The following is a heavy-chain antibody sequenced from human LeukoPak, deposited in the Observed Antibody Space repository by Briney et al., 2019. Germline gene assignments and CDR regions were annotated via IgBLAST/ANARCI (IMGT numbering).Heavy chain of an antibody. CDR2: INTGETT. CDR3: AKGAFDV. Sequence: QPGGSLRLSCAASGFNLSRYAMSWVRQAPGRGLEWVSCINTGETTFYADSVKGRFTISRDSSKNNLYLHMTSLRDEDTALYYCAKGAFDVWGQGTVVIVSS. CDR1: GFNLSRYA. V-gene: IGHV3-23*01. J-gene: IGHJ3*01.